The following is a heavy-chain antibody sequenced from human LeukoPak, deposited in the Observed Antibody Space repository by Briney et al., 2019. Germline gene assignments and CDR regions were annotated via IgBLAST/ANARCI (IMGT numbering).Heavy chain of an antibody. Sequence: SETLSLTCTVSGGSISGNYWSWIRQPPGRGLEWIGYVYTSGSTKYSPSLKSRVTISVDTSKSQFALKLSSVTAADTAVYFCAKSYFDYSTYYSYYFNLWGQGALVTVSS. V-gene: IGHV4-4*09. J-gene: IGHJ4*02. CDR2: VYTSGST. CDR1: GGSISGNY. D-gene: IGHD4-11*01. CDR3: AKSYFDYSTYYSYYFNL.